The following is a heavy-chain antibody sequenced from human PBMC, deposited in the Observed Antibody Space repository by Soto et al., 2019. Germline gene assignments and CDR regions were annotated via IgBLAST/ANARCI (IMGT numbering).Heavy chain of an antibody. CDR3: AREGYCSGGSCQNRYNWFDP. Sequence: ASVKVSCKASGYTFTGYYMHWVRQAPGQGLEWMGWINPNSGGTNYAQKFQGRVTMTRDTSISTAYMELSRLRSDETAGYYCAREGYCSGGSCQNRYNWFDPWGQGTLVTVSS. D-gene: IGHD2-15*01. CDR1: GYTFTGYY. V-gene: IGHV1-2*02. CDR2: INPNSGGT. J-gene: IGHJ5*02.